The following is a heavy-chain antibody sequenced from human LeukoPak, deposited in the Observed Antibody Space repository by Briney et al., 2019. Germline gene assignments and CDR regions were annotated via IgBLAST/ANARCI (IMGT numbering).Heavy chain of an antibody. CDR3: ARGRRGSNTGITASGWGFHFDY. J-gene: IGHJ4*02. CDR2: IGWNIGST. V-gene: IGHV3-9*01. D-gene: IGHD6-13*01. CDR1: GFTFSSYS. Sequence: PGGSLRLSCAASGFTFSSYSMNWVRQAPGKGLEWVSGIGWNIGSTGYADSVKGRFTISRDNAKNSLYLQMNSLRAEDTALYYCARGRRGSNTGITASGWGFHFDYWGQGTLVTVSS.